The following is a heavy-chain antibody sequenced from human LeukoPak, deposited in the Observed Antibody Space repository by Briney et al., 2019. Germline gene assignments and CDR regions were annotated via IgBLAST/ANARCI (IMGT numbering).Heavy chain of an antibody. CDR1: GFTFSSYW. V-gene: IGHV3-7*01. CDR2: IKQDGSEK. CDR3: ARAPPVGARGY. J-gene: IGHJ4*02. D-gene: IGHD1-26*01. Sequence: GGSLRLSCAASGFTFSSYWMSWVRQAPGKGLEWVANIKQDGSEKYYVDSVKGRFTISRGNAKNSLYLQMNSLRAEDTAVYYCARAPPVGARGYWGQGTLVTVSS.